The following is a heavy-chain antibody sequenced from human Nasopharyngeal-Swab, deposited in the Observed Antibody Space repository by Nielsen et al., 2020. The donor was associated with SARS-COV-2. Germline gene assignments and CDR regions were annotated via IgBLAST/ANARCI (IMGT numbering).Heavy chain of an antibody. CDR3: ARLLLWFGELLSRTYYYYGTDV. J-gene: IGHJ6*02. V-gene: IGHV1-69*13. Sequence: SVKVSCKASGGTFSSYAISWVRQAPGQGLEWMGGIIPIFGTANYAQKFQGRVTITADESTSTAYMELSSLRSEDTAMYYCARLLLWFGELLSRTYYYYGTDVWGQGTTVTVSS. D-gene: IGHD3-10*01. CDR1: GGTFSSYA. CDR2: IIPIFGTA.